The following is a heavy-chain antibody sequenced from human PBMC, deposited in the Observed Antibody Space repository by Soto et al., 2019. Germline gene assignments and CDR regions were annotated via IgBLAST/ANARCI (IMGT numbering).Heavy chain of an antibody. CDR1: GFTFSSYA. CDR3: AKTLPRNMMWYYYGMDV. CDR2: ISGSGGST. V-gene: IGHV3-23*01. Sequence: PGGSLRLSCAASGFTFSSYAMNWVRQAPGKGLEWVSAISGSGGSTYYADSVKGRFTISRDNSKNTLYLQMNSLRAEDTAVYYCAKTLPRNMMWYYYGMDVWGQGTTVTVSS. J-gene: IGHJ6*02. D-gene: IGHD3-16*01.